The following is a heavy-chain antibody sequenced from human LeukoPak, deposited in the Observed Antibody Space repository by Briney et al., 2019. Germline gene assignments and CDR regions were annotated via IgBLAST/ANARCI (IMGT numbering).Heavy chain of an antibody. D-gene: IGHD3-22*01. CDR2: IYSVGNT. V-gene: IGHV3-53*01. J-gene: IGHJ4*02. Sequence: GGSLRLSCAASGFTVSSNYMSWVRQAPGKGLEWVSLIYSVGNTYYADSVKGRFTISRDNSKNSLYLQMNSLRAEDTAVYYCANHYSDKTGYYHFDYWGEGTLVTVSS. CDR1: GFTVSSNY. CDR3: ANHYSDKTGYYHFDY.